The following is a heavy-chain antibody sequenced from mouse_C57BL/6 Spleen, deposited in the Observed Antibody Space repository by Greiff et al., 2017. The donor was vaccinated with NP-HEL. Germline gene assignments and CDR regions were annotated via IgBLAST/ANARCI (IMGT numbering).Heavy chain of an antibody. CDR2: INPNYGTT. V-gene: IGHV1-39*01. J-gene: IGHJ4*01. Sequence: EVKLVESGPELVKPGASVKISCKASGYSFTDYNMNWVKQSNGKSLEWIGVINPNYGTTSYNQKFKGKATLTVDQSSSTAYMQLNSLTSEDSAVYYCARGEGAQATYAMDYWGQGTSVTVSS. CDR1: GYSFTDYN. D-gene: IGHD3-2*02. CDR3: ARGEGAQATYAMDY.